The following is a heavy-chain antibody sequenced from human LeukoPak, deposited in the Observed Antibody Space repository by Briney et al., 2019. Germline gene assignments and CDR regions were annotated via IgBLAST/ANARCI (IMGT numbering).Heavy chain of an antibody. CDR1: GITFSSYW. J-gene: IGHJ4*02. Sequence: PGGSLRLSCAASGITFSSYWMCWVRQAPGKGLEWVANIKQDGSEKYYVDSVKGRFTISRDSAKNSLYLQMNSLRAEDTAVYYCARAGGGIVVVPADRWGQGTLVTVSS. V-gene: IGHV3-7*01. CDR3: ARAGGGIVVVPADR. D-gene: IGHD2-2*01. CDR2: IKQDGSEK.